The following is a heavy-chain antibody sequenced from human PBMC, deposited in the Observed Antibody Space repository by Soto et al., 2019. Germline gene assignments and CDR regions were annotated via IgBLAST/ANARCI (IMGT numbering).Heavy chain of an antibody. J-gene: IGHJ5*02. Sequence: ASVKVSCKASGGAFSSYAISWVRQAPGQGLEWMGGIIPIFGTANYAQKFQGRVTITADESTSTAYMELSSLRSEDTAVYYCARAQAVTTRPGFDPWGQGTLVTVSS. CDR1: GGAFSSYA. D-gene: IGHD3-3*01. CDR3: ARAQAVTTRPGFDP. V-gene: IGHV1-69*13. CDR2: IIPIFGTA.